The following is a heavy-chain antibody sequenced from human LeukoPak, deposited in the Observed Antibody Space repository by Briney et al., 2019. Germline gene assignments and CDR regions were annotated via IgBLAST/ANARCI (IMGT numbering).Heavy chain of an antibody. D-gene: IGHD6-6*01. Sequence: SETLSLTCTVSGDSISSSRYYWGWIRQPPGKGLEWIGTFYYAGSTDYNPSLKSRVTISVDTSKNQFSLKLSSVTAADTAVYYCARRSSSSAAFDFWGQGTLVTVSS. CDR2: FYYAGST. V-gene: IGHV4-39*01. CDR1: GDSISSSRYY. CDR3: ARRSSSSAAFDF. J-gene: IGHJ4*02.